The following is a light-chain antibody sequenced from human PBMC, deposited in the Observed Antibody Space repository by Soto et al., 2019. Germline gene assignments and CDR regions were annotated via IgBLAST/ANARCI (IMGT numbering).Light chain of an antibody. CDR2: EVS. V-gene: IGLV2-14*01. J-gene: IGLJ3*02. CDR1: SSDVGAYNS. Sequence: QSVPTQPASVSGSPGQSIIISCTGTSSDVGAYNSVCWHQQHPGKAPKLMIYEVSNRPSGVSDRFSASKSGNTASLTISGLQADDEGDYYCSSFTRSNTWVFGGGTKLTVL. CDR3: SSFTRSNTWV.